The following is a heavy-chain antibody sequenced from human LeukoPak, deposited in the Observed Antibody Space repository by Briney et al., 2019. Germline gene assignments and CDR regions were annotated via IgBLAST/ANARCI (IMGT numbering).Heavy chain of an antibody. CDR2: IYYSGST. CDR1: GGSISSHY. CDR3: AAEAYFFCSGGPGGWFDP. D-gene: IGHD3-10*01. J-gene: IGHJ5*02. Sequence: SETLSLTCTVSGGSISSHYWSWIRQPPGKGLEWIGYIYYSGSTNYNPSLKSRVTISVDTSKNQFSLKLSSVTAADTAVYYCAAEAYFFCSGGPGGWFDPWGQGTLVTVSS. V-gene: IGHV4-59*11.